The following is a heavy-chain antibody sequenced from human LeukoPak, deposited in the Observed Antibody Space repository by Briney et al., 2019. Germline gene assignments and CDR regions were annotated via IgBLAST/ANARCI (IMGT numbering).Heavy chain of an antibody. V-gene: IGHV1-2*02. CDR2: INPNNGDT. CDR1: GYTFTGNF. J-gene: IGHJ4*02. Sequence: ASVKVSCKTSGYTFTGNFMHWVRQAPGQGPEWMGWINPNNGDTNYAQKFQGRVTMTRVTSITTAYMELSSLRSDDTAVYYCARTRGAHISMAYLDSWGQGTLVTVSS. D-gene: IGHD2/OR15-2a*01. CDR3: ARTRGAHISMAYLDS.